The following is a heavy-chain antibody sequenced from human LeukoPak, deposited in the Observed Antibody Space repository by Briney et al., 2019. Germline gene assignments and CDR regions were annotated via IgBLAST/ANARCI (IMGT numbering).Heavy chain of an antibody. CDR3: ARLKDGSGGYYFHDF. Sequence: PSETLSLTCTVSGGSISSSSYYWGWIRQPPGKGLEWIGYIYYTGSTNYNPSLKSRVTISLDTSKNQFSLSLSSVTAADTAVYYCARLKDGSGGYYFHDFWGQGTLVTVSS. CDR1: GGSISSSSYY. V-gene: IGHV4-61*05. CDR2: IYYTGST. D-gene: IGHD1-26*01. J-gene: IGHJ4*02.